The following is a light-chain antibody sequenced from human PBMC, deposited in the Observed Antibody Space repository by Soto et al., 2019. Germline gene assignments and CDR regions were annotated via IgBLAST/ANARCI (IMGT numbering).Light chain of an antibody. J-gene: IGKJ1*01. CDR3: VQGTHWPWT. Sequence: DVVMTQSPLSLSVTLGQPASISCRSSQGLVYSDGNTFLNWFHQRPGQSPRRLIYQVSNRDSGVXAXXSGSGSGTDYTLTISGVEAEDVGIYYCVQGTHWPWTFGQGTKVEI. CDR2: QVS. V-gene: IGKV2-30*01. CDR1: QGLVYSDGNTF.